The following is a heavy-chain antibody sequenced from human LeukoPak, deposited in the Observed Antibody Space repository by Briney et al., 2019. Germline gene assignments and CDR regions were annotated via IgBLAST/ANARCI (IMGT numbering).Heavy chain of an antibody. V-gene: IGHV1-18*01. Sequence: AASVKVSCKASGYSFTDYDFSWVRQAPGQGLEWLGWVSIYNDNTNYAREFQDRITMTTDISTSTAHMELKSLTSDDTAVYFCARTGHYQFDSWGQGTLVAVSS. D-gene: IGHD3-9*01. CDR2: VSIYNDNT. CDR3: ARTGHYQFDS. J-gene: IGHJ4*02. CDR1: GYSFTDYD.